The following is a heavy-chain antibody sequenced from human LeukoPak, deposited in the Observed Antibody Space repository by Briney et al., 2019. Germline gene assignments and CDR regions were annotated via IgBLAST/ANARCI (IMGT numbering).Heavy chain of an antibody. J-gene: IGHJ4*02. CDR1: EFTFSNYA. CDR2: NSGSGGGT. D-gene: IGHD1-20*01. Sequence: GGSLRLSCAASEFTFSNYAMNWVRQAPGKGLEWVSGNSGSGGGTYYADSVKGRFTISRDNSKSTLYLQMNNLRAEDTAVYYCATNWNLDSWGQGTLVTVSS. CDR3: ATNWNLDS. V-gene: IGHV3-23*01.